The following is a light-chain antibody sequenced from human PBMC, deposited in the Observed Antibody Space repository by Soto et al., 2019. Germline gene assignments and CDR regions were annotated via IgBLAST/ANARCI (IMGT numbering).Light chain of an antibody. V-gene: IGLV2-14*01. J-gene: IGLJ6*01. CDR3: TSYTPTGALV. Sequence: QSVLTQPASVSGSPGQSITVSCTGTNTDVGGYNYVSWYQHRPGKAPRLMIYEVRNRLSGVSNRFSGSKSGNTASLTISGLQSEDAADYYCTSYTPTGALVFGSGTKV. CDR2: EVR. CDR1: NTDVGGYNY.